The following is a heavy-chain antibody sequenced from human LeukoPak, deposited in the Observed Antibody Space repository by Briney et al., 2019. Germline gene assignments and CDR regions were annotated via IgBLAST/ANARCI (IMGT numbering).Heavy chain of an antibody. CDR1: GGSISSYY. V-gene: IGHV4-39*01. D-gene: IGHD3-10*01. Sequence: PSETLSLTCTVSGGSISSYYWGWIRQPPGKGLEWIGSIYYSGSTYYNPSLKSRVTISVDTSKNQFSLKLSSVTAADTAVYYCASGWGGSGSYGTRDYRGQGTLVTVSS. CDR2: IYYSGST. J-gene: IGHJ4*02. CDR3: ASGWGGSGSYGTRDY.